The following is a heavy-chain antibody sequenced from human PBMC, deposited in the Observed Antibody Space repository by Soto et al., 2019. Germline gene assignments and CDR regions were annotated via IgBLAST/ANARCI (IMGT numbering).Heavy chain of an antibody. CDR3: ARLRPIEAAVRYYYSVMAF. CDR1: GFTVSSYS. J-gene: IGHJ6*02. D-gene: IGHD6-13*01. Sequence: GGSLRLSCAASGFTVSSYSMNWARQAPGKGLEWVSSISSSSSYIYYADSVMGRFTISRDNAKNSLYLQMNSLRAEDTAVYYCARLRPIEAAVRYYYSVMAFWGQGPTVTVS. V-gene: IGHV3-21*01. CDR2: ISSSSSYI.